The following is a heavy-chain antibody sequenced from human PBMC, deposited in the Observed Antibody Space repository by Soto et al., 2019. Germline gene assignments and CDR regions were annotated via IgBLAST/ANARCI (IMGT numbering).Heavy chain of an antibody. D-gene: IGHD2-2*01. J-gene: IGHJ4*02. V-gene: IGHV4-59*01. CDR2: IYYSGST. CDR1: GGSISSYY. CDR3: ARAAHTLDIVVVPAAPSPYYFDY. Sequence: SETLSLTCTVSGGSISSYYWSWIRQPPGKGLEWIGYIYYSGSTNYNPSLKSRVTISVDTSKNQFSLKLSPVTAADTAVYYCARAAHTLDIVVVPAAPSPYYFDYWGQGTLVTVSS.